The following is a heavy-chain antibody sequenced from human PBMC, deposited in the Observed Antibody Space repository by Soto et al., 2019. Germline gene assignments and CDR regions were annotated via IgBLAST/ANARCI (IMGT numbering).Heavy chain of an antibody. J-gene: IGHJ2*01. Sequence: QVQLVQSGAEVRKPGSSVKVSCEASGGSFNSHSFSWVRQAPGLGLEWVGRIIPILGITNHAQKFRCRVTISADKSTSTVYMDLSSLRSEATAVYHCAKDGRGIKHGAYDVIWHFEVWGRGTLVTVSS. CDR3: AKDGRGIKHGAYDVIWHFEV. D-gene: IGHD4-17*01. CDR1: GGSFNSHS. CDR2: IIPILGIT. V-gene: IGHV1-69*08.